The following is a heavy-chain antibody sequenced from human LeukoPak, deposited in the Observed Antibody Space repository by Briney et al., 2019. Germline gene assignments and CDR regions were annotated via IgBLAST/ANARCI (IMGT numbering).Heavy chain of an antibody. CDR2: IYYSGST. V-gene: IGHV4-39*01. J-gene: IGHJ3*02. CDR1: GGSISSSSYY. Sequence: PSETLSLTCTVSGGSISSSSYYWGWIRQPPGKGLEWIGSIYYSGSTYYNPSLKSRVTISVDTSKNQFSLKLSSVTAADTAVYYCARVVLRFLEWLPSFDAFDIRGQGTMVTVSS. D-gene: IGHD3-3*01. CDR3: ARVVLRFLEWLPSFDAFDI.